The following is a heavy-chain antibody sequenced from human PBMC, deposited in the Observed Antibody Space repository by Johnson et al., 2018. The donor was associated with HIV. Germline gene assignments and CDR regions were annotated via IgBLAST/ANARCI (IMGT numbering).Heavy chain of an antibody. CDR3: ARASGGPKGDAFDI. CDR1: GFTFDDYG. Sequence: VQLMESGGGVVRPGGSLRLSCAASGFTFDDYGMSWVRQAPGKGLEWVSGINWNAGSTGYADSVKGRFTISRDNAKNSLYLQIISLRAEDTALYFCARASGGPKGDAFDIWGQGTMVTVSS. V-gene: IGHV3-20*04. D-gene: IGHD2-8*02. CDR2: INWNAGST. J-gene: IGHJ3*02.